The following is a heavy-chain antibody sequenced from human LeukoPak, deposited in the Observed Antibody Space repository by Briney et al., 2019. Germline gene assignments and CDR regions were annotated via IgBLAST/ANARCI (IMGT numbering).Heavy chain of an antibody. CDR2: MNPNSGNT. V-gene: IGHV1-8*01. CDR1: GYTFTSYD. J-gene: IGHJ2*01. Sequence: ASVKVSCKASGYTFTSYDINWVRQATGQGLEWMGWMNPNSGNTGYAQKFQGRVTMTRNTSISTAYMELSSLRSEDTAVYYCARGLAAAEPWYFDLWGRGTLATVSS. CDR3: ARGLAAAEPWYFDL. D-gene: IGHD6-13*01.